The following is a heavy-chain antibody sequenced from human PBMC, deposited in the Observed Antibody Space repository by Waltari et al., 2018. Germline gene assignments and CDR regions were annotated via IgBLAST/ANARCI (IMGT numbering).Heavy chain of an antibody. CDR2: MNPNRGNQ. V-gene: IGHV1-8*03. CDR3: ARGGPIAAAPGVYY. J-gene: IGHJ4*02. Sequence: QVQLVQSGAEVKKPGASVKVSCKASGYTFTSYDINWVRQATGQGLEWSRWMNPNRGNQGHAQKYQDRLTITKNTSISKAYMGLNSLRSEDTAVYYCARGGPIAAAPGVYYWGQETLVTVSS. D-gene: IGHD6-13*01. CDR1: GYTFTSYD.